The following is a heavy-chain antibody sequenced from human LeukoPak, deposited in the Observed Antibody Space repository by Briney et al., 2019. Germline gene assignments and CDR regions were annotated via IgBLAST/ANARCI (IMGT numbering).Heavy chain of an antibody. J-gene: IGHJ4*02. CDR3: ARAAAGDSDY. D-gene: IGHD7-27*01. CDR1: GGSFSGYY. V-gene: IGHV4-34*01. Sequence: SETLSLTCAVYGGSFSGYYWGWIRQPPGKGLEWIGEINHSGSTNYNPSLKSRVTISVDTSKNQFSLKLSSVTAADTAVYYCARAAAGDSDYWGQGTLVTVSS. CDR2: INHSGST.